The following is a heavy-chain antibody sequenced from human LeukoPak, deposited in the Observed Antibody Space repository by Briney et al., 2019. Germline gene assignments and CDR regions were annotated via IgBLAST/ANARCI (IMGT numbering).Heavy chain of an antibody. J-gene: IGHJ4*02. V-gene: IGHV4-31*03. CDR1: GGSISSGGYY. CDR2: IYYSGST. Sequence: PSETLSLTCTVSGGSISSGGYYWSWIRQHPGKGLEWIGYIYYSGSTYYNPSLKSRVTISVDTSKNQFSLKLSSVTAADTAVYYCARGRGPNYYDSSGYYFDYWGQGTLVTVSS. D-gene: IGHD3-22*01. CDR3: ARGRGPNYYDSSGYYFDY.